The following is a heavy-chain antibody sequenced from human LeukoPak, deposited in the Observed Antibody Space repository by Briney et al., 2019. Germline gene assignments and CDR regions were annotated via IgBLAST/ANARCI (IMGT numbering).Heavy chain of an antibody. CDR1: GYTFTGYY. V-gene: IGHV1-2*02. CDR3: ARGSGGAAAGNNWFDP. Sequence: ASVTVSCKASGYTFTGYYMHWVRQAPGQGLEWMGWINPNSGGTNYAQKFQGRVTMTRDTSISTAYMELSRLRSDDTAVYYCARGSGGAAAGNNWFDPWGQGTLVTVSS. CDR2: INPNSGGT. D-gene: IGHD6-13*01. J-gene: IGHJ5*02.